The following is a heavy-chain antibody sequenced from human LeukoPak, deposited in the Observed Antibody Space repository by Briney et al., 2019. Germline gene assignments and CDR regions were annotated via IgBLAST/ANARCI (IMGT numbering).Heavy chain of an antibody. D-gene: IGHD3-10*01. CDR2: ISGNGRTT. CDR3: ARRFGELKNYMDV. J-gene: IGHJ6*03. V-gene: IGHV3-64*02. CDR1: GFIVSMYA. Sequence: GGSLRLSCAASGFIVSMYAMHWVRQAPGKGLEYVSAISGNGRTTYYADSVRGRFTISKDNFKNTLYLHMGSLRAEDTAIYCCARRFGELKNYMDVWGKGTTVSVSS.